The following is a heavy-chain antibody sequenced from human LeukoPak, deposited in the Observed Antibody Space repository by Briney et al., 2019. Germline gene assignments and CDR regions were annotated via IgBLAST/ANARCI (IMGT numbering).Heavy chain of an antibody. V-gene: IGHV1-69*04. CDR3: ARVGGMNTIDY. D-gene: IGHD2/OR15-2a*01. CDR1: GGTFSSYA. Sequence: SVKVSCKASGGTFSSYAISWVRQAPGQGLEWMGRIIPILGIANYAQKFQGRVTITADKSTSTAYMELSSLRSDDTAVYYCARVGGMNTIDYWGQGTLVTVSS. J-gene: IGHJ4*02. CDR2: IIPILGIA.